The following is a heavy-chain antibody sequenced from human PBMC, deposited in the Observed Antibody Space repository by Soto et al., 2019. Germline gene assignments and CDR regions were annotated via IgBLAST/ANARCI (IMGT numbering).Heavy chain of an antibody. V-gene: IGHV1-46*01. D-gene: IGHD3-22*01. J-gene: IGHJ4*02. CDR1: GYTFTSYY. Sequence: ASVKVSCKASGYTFTSYYMHWVRQAPGQGLEWIGIINPSGGSTSYAQKFQGRVTMTRDTSTSTVYMELSSLRSEDTAVYYCARGPTYYYDSSGYYPDYWGQGTLVTVSS. CDR2: INPSGGST. CDR3: ARGPTYYYDSSGYYPDY.